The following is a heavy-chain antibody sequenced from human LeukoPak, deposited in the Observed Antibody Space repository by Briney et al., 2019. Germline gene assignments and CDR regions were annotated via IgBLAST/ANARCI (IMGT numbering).Heavy chain of an antibody. J-gene: IGHJ1*01. Sequence: SETLSLTCTVSGGAIISNNYYWGWIRPPPGKVLEWGGSLHSSGSTWYTPPLRSRVPICVDMYKNQFSLKLSSVTAADTAVYYCARLDRYTNGWIYFQRWGQGKFVTVSS. V-gene: IGHV4-39*01. D-gene: IGHD2-8*01. CDR3: ARLDRYTNGWIYFQR. CDR1: GGAIISNNYY. CDR2: LHSSGST.